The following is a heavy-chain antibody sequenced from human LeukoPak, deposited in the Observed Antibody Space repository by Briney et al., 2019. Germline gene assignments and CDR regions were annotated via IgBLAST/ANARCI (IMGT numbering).Heavy chain of an antibody. D-gene: IGHD6-25*01. V-gene: IGHV4-59*08. Sequence: SETLSLTCTVSGGSISSYYWSWIRQPPGKGLEWIGYIYYSGSTNYNPSLKSRVTISIDTSKNQFSLKLTSLTAADTAVYYCARAILRIAAFDYWGQGTLVTVSS. CDR1: GGSISSYY. CDR3: ARAILRIAAFDY. J-gene: IGHJ4*02. CDR2: IYYSGST.